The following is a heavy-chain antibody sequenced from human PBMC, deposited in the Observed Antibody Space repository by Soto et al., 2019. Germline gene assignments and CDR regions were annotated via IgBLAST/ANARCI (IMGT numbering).Heavy chain of an antibody. D-gene: IGHD4-17*01. CDR3: ARDPSTTVTPPYYYGMDV. CDR2: IYYSGST. CDR1: GGSISSGGYY. Sequence: PSETLSLTCTVSGGSISSGGYYWSGIRQHPGKGLEWIGYIYYSGSTYYNPSLKSRVTISVDTSKNQFSLKLSSVTAADTAVYYCARDPSTTVTPPYYYGMDVWGQGTTVTVSS. V-gene: IGHV4-31*03. J-gene: IGHJ6*02.